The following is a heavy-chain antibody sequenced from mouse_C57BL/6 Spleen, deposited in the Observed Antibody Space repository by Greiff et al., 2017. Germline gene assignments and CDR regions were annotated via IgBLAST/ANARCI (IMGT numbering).Heavy chain of an antibody. CDR1: GYSFTGYY. CDR2: INPSTGGT. J-gene: IGHJ3*01. D-gene: IGHD2-4*01. V-gene: IGHV1-42*01. Sequence: EVQRVESGPELVKPGASVKISCKASGYSFTGYYMNWVKQSPEKSLEWIGEINPSTGGTTYNQKFKAKATLTVDKSSSTAYMQLKSLTSEDSAVYYCARSYDYAWFAYWGQGTLVTVSA. CDR3: ARSYDYAWFAY.